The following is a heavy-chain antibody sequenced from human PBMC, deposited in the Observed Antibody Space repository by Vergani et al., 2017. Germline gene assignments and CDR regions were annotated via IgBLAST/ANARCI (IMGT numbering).Heavy chain of an antibody. J-gene: IGHJ4*02. Sequence: VQLVESGAEVKKPGSSVKVSCKASGGTFSSYAISWVRQAPGQGLEWMGRIIPILGIANYAQKFQGRVTITADKSTSTAYMELSSLRSEDTAVYYCANYYGSGSYWDWGQGTLVTVSS. CDR3: ANYYGSGSYWD. CDR1: GGTFSSYA. D-gene: IGHD3-10*01. V-gene: IGHV1-69*09. CDR2: IIPILGIA.